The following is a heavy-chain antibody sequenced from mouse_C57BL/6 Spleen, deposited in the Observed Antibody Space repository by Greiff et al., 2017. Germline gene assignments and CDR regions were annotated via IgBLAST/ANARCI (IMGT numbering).Heavy chain of an antibody. J-gene: IGHJ4*01. V-gene: IGHV5-4*01. D-gene: IGHD2-5*01. CDR1: GFTFSSYA. Sequence: EVQLVESGGGLVKPGGSLKLSCAASGFTFSSYAMSWVRQTPEKRLEWVATISDGGSYTYYPDNVKGRFTISRDNAKNNLYLQMSHLKSEDTAMYYCARETKGYSSYAMDYWGQGTSVTVSS. CDR3: ARETKGYSSYAMDY. CDR2: ISDGGSYT.